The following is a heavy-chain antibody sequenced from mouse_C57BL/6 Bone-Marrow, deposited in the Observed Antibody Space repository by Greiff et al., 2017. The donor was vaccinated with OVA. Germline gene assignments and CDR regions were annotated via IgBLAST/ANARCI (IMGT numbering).Heavy chain of an antibody. CDR1: GYTFTSYG. Sequence: VQLQQSGAELARPGASVKLSCKASGYTFTSYGISWVKQRTGQGLEWIGEIYPRSGNTYYNEKFKGKATLTADKSSSTAYMELRSLTSEDSAVYFCALRRKSYWYFDVWGTGTTVTVSS. CDR3: ALRRKSYWYFDV. CDR2: IYPRSGNT. D-gene: IGHD1-2*01. J-gene: IGHJ1*03. V-gene: IGHV1-81*01.